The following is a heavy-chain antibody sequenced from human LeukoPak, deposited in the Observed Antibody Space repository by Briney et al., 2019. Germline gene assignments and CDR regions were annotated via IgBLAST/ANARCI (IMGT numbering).Heavy chain of an antibody. CDR1: GGSFSDYY. CDR2: ASHSGGS. CDR3: ARGGLAAAPQIYYYYMDV. D-gene: IGHD6-13*01. V-gene: IGHV4-34*01. Sequence: SETLSLTCAVYGGSFSDYYWTWIRQPPGKGLEWIGEASHSGGSNYDPSLESRVTISVDTSKNQFSLKVNSVTAADTAVYYCARGGLAAAPQIYYYYMDVWGKGTTVTVSS. J-gene: IGHJ6*03.